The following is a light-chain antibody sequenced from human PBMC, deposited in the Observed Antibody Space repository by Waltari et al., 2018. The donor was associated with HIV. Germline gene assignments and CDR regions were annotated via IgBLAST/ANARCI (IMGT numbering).Light chain of an antibody. CDR1: QSVSSY. CDR2: DAS. Sequence: DIVLPQSPATLSLSTGERATLSCRASQSVSSYLAWYQQKPGQAPRLLIYDASNRATGIPARFSGSGSGTDFTLTISSLEPEDFAVYYCQQRSNWPPSITFGQGTRLEIK. V-gene: IGKV3-11*01. J-gene: IGKJ5*01. CDR3: QQRSNWPPSIT.